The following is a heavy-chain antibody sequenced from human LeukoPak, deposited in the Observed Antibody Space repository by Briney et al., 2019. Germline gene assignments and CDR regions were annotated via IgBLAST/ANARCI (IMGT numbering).Heavy chain of an antibody. V-gene: IGHV4-59*01. CDR2: IFYSGNT. Sequence: SETLSLTCTVSGGSMTGYYWSWIRQPPGKGLEWIGYIFYSGNTDYNPSLKSRVTVSVDTSKNQFSLKLSSMTAADTAVYYCARGIAAASERALDIWGQGTTVTVSS. CDR3: ARGIAAASERALDI. D-gene: IGHD6-13*01. CDR1: GGSMTGYY. J-gene: IGHJ3*02.